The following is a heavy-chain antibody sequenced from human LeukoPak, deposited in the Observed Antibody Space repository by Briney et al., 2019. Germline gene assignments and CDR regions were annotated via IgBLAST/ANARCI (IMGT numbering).Heavy chain of an antibody. V-gene: IGHV3-7*01. CDR2: IKQDGSEK. CDR1: GLSVSGYW. D-gene: IGHD6-13*01. J-gene: IGHJ4*02. Sequence: PGGSLRLSCAVSGLSVSGYWMTWVRQAPGKGLEGVANIKQDGSEKNYVDSVKGRFTISRDNAENSLFLQMNSLIVEDTAVYYCAREWQGGIAAAGTRIEGDYWGQGTLVAVSS. CDR3: AREWQGGIAAAGTRIEGDY.